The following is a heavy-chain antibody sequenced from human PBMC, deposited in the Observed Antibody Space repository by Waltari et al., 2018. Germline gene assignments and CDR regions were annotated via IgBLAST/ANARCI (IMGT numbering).Heavy chain of an antibody. D-gene: IGHD3-10*01. CDR3: ARNYGSGSLLDY. Sequence: QVQLVESGGGLVKPGGSLRLSCAASGFTFSDYYMSWIPQDPGKWLEWVSYISSNGSTIYYADSVKGRFTISRDNAKNSLYLQMNSLRAEDTAVYYCARNYGSGSLLDYWGQGTLVTVSS. CDR1: GFTFSDYY. CDR2: ISSNGSTI. V-gene: IGHV3-11*01. J-gene: IGHJ4*02.